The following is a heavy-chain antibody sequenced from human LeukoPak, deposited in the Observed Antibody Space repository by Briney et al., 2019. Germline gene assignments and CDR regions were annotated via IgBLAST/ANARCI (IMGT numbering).Heavy chain of an antibody. Sequence: SETLSLTCNVSGDAVINNHYYWGWIRQSPGKGLEWIANIFYSGALFSRGDTYYNPSLKSRVTISVDTSKNQFSLKLSSVTAADTAVYYCARHGRGTYYYGMDVWGQGTTVTVSS. CDR1: GDAVINNHYY. J-gene: IGHJ6*02. D-gene: IGHD1-1*01. V-gene: IGHV4-39*01. CDR2: IFYSGALFSRGDT. CDR3: ARHGRGTYYYGMDV.